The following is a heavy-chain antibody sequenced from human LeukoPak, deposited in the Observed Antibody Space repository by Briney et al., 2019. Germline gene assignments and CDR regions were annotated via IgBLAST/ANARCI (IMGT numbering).Heavy chain of an antibody. J-gene: IGHJ4*02. CDR1: GYSFISYY. D-gene: IGHD3-16*01. CDR3: ARDAPYAPPGN. CDR2: INPDGGST. V-gene: IGHV1-46*01. Sequence: ASVKVSCKASGYSFISYYIHWVRQAPGQGLEWMGIINPDGGSTNYAQNFQGRVTMTRDTSTSTVYMDLSSLTSEDTAVYYCARDAPYAPPGNWGQGTLVTVSS.